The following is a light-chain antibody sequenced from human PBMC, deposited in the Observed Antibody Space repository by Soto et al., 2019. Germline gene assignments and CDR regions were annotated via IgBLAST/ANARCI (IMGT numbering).Light chain of an antibody. CDR1: QGISSS. V-gene: IGKV1-9*01. CDR3: QQHDSIPFT. J-gene: IGKJ5*01. Sequence: DIQLTQSPSFLSASVRDRVTITCRASQGISSSLVWYQQEPGKVPKLLIYAATTLQSGVPSRFSGSGSGTKFTLTISSLQPEDFATYYCQQHDSIPFTFGQGTRLEIK. CDR2: AAT.